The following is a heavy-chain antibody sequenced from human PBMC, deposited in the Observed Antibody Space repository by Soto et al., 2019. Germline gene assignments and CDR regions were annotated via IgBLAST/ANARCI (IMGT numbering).Heavy chain of an antibody. J-gene: IGHJ5*02. CDR1: GGSISSGGYY. V-gene: IGHV4-31*03. CDR3: ARSVFP. Sequence: QVQLQESGPGLVKPSQTLSLTCTVSGGSISSGGYYWTWIRQHPGKGLEWIGYNYYGGSTYNNPSLYSRVTISVDTTKNHFSLKLSSVTDADTAVYYCARSVFPWGQGTLVTVSS. CDR2: NYYGGST.